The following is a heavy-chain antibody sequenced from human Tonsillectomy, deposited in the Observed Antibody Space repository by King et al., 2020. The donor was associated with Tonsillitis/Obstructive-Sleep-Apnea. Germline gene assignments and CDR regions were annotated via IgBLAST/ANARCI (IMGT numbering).Heavy chain of an antibody. J-gene: IGHJ4*02. D-gene: IGHD2-2*01. V-gene: IGHV1-18*01. Sequence: VQLVESGAEVKKPGASVKVSCKASGYTFTSYGISWVRQAPGQWLEWMGWIRAYNGNTNYAQKLQGRVTMTTDTSTSTAHMELRSLRSDDTAVYYCERDCSSTSCYYTISDSWGQGTLVTVSS. CDR1: GYTFTSYG. CDR2: IRAYNGNT. CDR3: ERDCSSTSCYYTISDS.